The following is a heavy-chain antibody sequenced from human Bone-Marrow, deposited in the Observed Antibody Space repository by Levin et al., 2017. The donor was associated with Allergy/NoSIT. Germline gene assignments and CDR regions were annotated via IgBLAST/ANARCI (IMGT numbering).Heavy chain of an antibody. CDR1: GTFRSYS. D-gene: IGHD3-9*01. V-gene: IGHV1-69*02. Sequence: KISCKASGTFRSYSIAWVRQAPGQGLEWMGRIVPPLGIKNVAQKFQGRVTITADTSTTTAYMELSGLRSEDTAVFYCALKSDTVTGYYFWGQGTLVTVSS. J-gene: IGHJ4*02. CDR2: IVPPLGIK. CDR3: ALKSDTVTGYYF.